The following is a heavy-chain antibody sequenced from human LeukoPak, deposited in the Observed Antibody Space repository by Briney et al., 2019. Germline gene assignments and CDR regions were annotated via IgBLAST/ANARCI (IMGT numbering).Heavy chain of an antibody. CDR2: ISNSGSTI. V-gene: IGHV3-11*01. CDR3: ARSADSSGYFREITLYYFDY. D-gene: IGHD3-22*01. J-gene: IGHJ4*02. Sequence: GGSLRLSCAGSGFIFSDYNMNWVRQAPGKGLEWVSHISNSGSTIYYADSVKGRFTISRDNAKNSLYLQMNSLRAEDTAVYYCARSADSSGYFREITLYYFDYWGQGTLVTVSS. CDR1: GFIFSDYN.